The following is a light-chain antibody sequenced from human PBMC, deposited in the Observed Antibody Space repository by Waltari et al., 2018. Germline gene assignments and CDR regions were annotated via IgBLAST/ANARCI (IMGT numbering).Light chain of an antibody. V-gene: IGLV4-69*01. J-gene: IGLJ3*02. CDR1: SGHSSNV. CDR3: QTWGTGIWV. CDR2: VNSDGSH. Sequence: QLVLTQSPSASASLGASVKITCTLSSGHSSNVVARHQQQTEKGPRYLMKVNSDGSHSKGDEIPDRFSGSSSGAERYLTISSLQSDDEADYYCQTWGTGIWVFGGGTALHVL.